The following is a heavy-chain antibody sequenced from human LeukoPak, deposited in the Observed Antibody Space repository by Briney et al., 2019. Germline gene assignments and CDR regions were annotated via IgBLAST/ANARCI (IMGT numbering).Heavy chain of an antibody. Sequence: PGGSLRLSCAASGFTFSSYEMNWVRQAPGKGLEWVSYISSIGSTIYYADSVKGRFTISRDNAKNSLYLQMNSLRAEDTAVYYCARMSLYSSSWATVSRYFQHWGQGTLVTVSS. CDR1: GFTFSSYE. CDR2: ISSIGSTI. V-gene: IGHV3-48*03. J-gene: IGHJ1*01. D-gene: IGHD6-13*01. CDR3: ARMSLYSSSWATVSRYFQH.